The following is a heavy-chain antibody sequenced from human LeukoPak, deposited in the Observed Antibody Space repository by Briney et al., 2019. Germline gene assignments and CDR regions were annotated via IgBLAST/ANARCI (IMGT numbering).Heavy chain of an antibody. CDR3: ARVSPQVPYYYYGMDV. D-gene: IGHD2-2*01. CDR2: IHYSGTT. CDR1: GGSITNYY. J-gene: IGHJ6*04. V-gene: IGHV4-59*01. Sequence: PSETLSLTCSLPGGSITNYYWNCIRQPPGKGLEWIGYIHYSGTTNHNPALQSRVTISVDTSKNQFSLQLISVTAADTAVYYCARVSPQVPYYYYGMDVWGKRTTVTVSS.